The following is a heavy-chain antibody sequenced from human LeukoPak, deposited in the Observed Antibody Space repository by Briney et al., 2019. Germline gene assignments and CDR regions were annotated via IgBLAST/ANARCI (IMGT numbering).Heavy chain of an antibody. CDR2: IYSGGST. CDR3: ARDRLHYDSLTGYPAD. J-gene: IGHJ4*02. CDR1: GIIVSSNY. V-gene: IGHV3-66*01. Sequence: PGGSLRLSCAASGIIVSSNYMSWVRQTPGKGLEWVSVIYSGGSTHYADSVKGRFTISRDNSKNTLYLQMNSLRAEDTAVYYCARDRLHYDSLTGYPADWGQGTLVTVSS. D-gene: IGHD3-9*01.